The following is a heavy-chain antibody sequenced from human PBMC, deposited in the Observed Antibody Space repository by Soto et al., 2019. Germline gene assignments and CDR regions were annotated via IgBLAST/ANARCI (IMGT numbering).Heavy chain of an antibody. CDR2: ISSSSSYT. V-gene: IGHV3-11*06. J-gene: IGHJ4*02. CDR3: AKNYYDRSGYWYYFDY. D-gene: IGHD3-22*01. Sequence: GGSLRLSCAASGFTFSDYYMRWIRQAPGKGLEWVSYISSSSSYTNYADPVKGRFTISRGNAKYSLYLQMNSLTAEDTAVYCCAKNYYDRSGYWYYFDYWRQGTQVTVAS. CDR1: GFTFSDYY.